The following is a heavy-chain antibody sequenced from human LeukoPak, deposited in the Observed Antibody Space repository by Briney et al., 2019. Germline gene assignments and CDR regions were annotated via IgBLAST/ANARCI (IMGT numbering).Heavy chain of an antibody. J-gene: IGHJ4*02. V-gene: IGHV3-33*01. D-gene: IGHD4-17*01. CDR2: IWYDGSNK. Sequence: GGSLRLSCAASGFTFSNYGMHWVRQAPGKGLEWVAVIWYDGSNKYYGDSVKGRFTISRDNSKNTLYLQMTSLRAEDTAVYYCARVGGDYVRAYWGQGTLVTVSS. CDR1: GFTFSNYG. CDR3: ARVGGDYVRAY.